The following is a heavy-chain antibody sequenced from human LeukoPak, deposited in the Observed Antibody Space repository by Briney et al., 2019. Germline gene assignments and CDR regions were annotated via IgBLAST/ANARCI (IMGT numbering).Heavy chain of an antibody. V-gene: IGHV4-59*01. Sequence: SETLSLTCTVSGGSISSYYWSWIRQPPGKGLEWIGYIYYSGSTNYNPSHKSRVTISVDTSKNQFSLKLSSVTAADTAVYYCARGTLYDSSGQTFDYWGQGTLVTVSS. CDR3: ARGTLYDSSGQTFDY. D-gene: IGHD3-22*01. J-gene: IGHJ4*02. CDR2: IYYSGST. CDR1: GGSISSYY.